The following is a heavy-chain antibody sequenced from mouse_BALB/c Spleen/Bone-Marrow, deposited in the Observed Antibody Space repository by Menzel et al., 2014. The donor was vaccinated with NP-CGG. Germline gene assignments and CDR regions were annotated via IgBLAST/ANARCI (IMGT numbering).Heavy chain of an antibody. CDR1: GFTFSDYG. CDR2: ISNLAYSI. V-gene: IGHV5-15*02. CDR3: ARDYYGSSYWYFDV. D-gene: IGHD1-1*01. Sequence: EVHLVGSGGGLVQPGGSRKLSCAASGFTFSDYGMAWVRQAPGKGTEWVAFISNLAYSIYYADTVTGRFTISRENAKNTLYLEMSSLRSEDTAMYYCARDYYGSSYWYFDVGGAGSTVTVSS. J-gene: IGHJ1*01.